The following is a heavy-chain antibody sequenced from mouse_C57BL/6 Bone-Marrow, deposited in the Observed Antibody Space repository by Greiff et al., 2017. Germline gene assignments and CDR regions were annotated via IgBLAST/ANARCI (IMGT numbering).Heavy chain of an antibody. CDR3: ARGSIVRRIFAY. V-gene: IGHV1-69*01. Sequence: VQLQQPGAELVMPGASVKLSCKASGYTFTSYWMHWVQQRPGQGLEWIGEIVPSDSYTYYNQKFKGKSTLTVDKTSSTAYMQLSSLTSEDTAVYYCARGSIVRRIFAYWGQGTRVTVSA. J-gene: IGHJ3*01. CDR2: IVPSDSYT. D-gene: IGHD2-5*01. CDR1: GYTFTSYW.